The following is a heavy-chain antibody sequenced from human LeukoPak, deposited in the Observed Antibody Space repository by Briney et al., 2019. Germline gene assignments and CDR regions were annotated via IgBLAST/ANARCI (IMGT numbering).Heavy chain of an antibody. CDR1: GFTFNNAW. J-gene: IGHJ6*03. V-gene: IGHV3-15*01. D-gene: IGHD5-12*01. CDR3: TTVDPRWLRPYNYYMEV. Sequence: GGSLRLSCAASGFTFNNAWMSWVRQAPGKGLEWVGHIKSKTDGGTADYAAPVEGRFTIARDDSKNTVYLQMNSPKTEDTGVYFCTTVDPRWLRPYNYYMEVWGKGTTVIVSS. CDR2: IKSKTDGGTA.